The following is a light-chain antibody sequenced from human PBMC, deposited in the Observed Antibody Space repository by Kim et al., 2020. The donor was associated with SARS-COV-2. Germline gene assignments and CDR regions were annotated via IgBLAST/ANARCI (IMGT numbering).Light chain of an antibody. CDR2: AKN. CDR1: SLKDFY. V-gene: IGLV3-19*01. J-gene: IGLJ2*01. CDR3: NSRDCVANHLDVL. Sequence: GQTVTITCQGDSLKDFYASWYQQKPGQGPVLVIYAKNRRPSGIPVRFSGSSSGSTASLTITGAQAEEEADYYCNSRDCVANHLDVLFGGGTQLTVL.